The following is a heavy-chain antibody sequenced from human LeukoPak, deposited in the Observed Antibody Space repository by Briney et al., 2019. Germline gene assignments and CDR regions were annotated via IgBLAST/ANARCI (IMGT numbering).Heavy chain of an antibody. V-gene: IGHV3-23*01. D-gene: IGHD5-24*01. CDR2: ISGSGGST. J-gene: IGHJ4*02. CDR1: GFTFSSYA. Sequence: PGGSLRLSCAASGFTFSSYAMSWVRQAPGKGLEWVSAISGSGGSTYYADSVKGRFTISRDNSKNTLYLQMNSLRAEDTAVYYCAKDPERWLQLRALIDYWGQGTLVIVSS. CDR3: AKDPERWLQLRALIDY.